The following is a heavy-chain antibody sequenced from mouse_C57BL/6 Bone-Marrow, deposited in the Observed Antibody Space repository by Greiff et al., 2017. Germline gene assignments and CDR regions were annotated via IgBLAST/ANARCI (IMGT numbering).Heavy chain of an antibody. CDR3: ARRLRYAMDY. Sequence: EVKLMESGGGLVKPGGSLKLSCAASGFTFSDYGMRWVRQAPEKGLEWVAYISSGSSTIHYADTVKGRFTISRDNAKNTLFLQMTSLRSEDTAMYYCARRLRYAMDYWGQGTSVTVSS. J-gene: IGHJ4*01. CDR1: GFTFSDYG. V-gene: IGHV5-17*01. D-gene: IGHD2-2*01. CDR2: ISSGSSTI.